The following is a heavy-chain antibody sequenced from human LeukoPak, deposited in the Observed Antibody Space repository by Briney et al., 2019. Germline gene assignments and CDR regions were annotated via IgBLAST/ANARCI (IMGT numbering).Heavy chain of an antibody. CDR1: GGTFSSYA. CDR2: IIPIFGTA. CDR3: AITRDGYNLDFDY. D-gene: IGHD5-24*01. Sequence: SVKVSCKASGGTFSSYAIGWVRQAPGQGLEWMGGIIPIFGTANYAQKFQGRVTITADESTSTAYMELSSLRSEDTAVYYCAITRDGYNLDFDYWGQGTLVTVSS. V-gene: IGHV1-69*13. J-gene: IGHJ4*02.